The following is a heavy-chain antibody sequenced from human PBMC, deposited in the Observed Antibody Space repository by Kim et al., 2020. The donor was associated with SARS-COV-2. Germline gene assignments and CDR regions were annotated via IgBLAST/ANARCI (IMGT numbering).Heavy chain of an antibody. D-gene: IGHD5-12*01. V-gene: IGHV3-49*03. CDR2: IRSKAYGGTT. Sequence: GGSLRLSCTASGFTFGDYAMSWFRQAPGKGLEWVGFIRSKAYGGTTEYAASVKGRFTISRDDSKSIAYLQMNSLKTEDTAVYYCTRDPSGYDSLPGWWFDPWGQGTLVTVSS. J-gene: IGHJ5*02. CDR3: TRDPSGYDSLPGWWFDP. CDR1: GFTFGDYA.